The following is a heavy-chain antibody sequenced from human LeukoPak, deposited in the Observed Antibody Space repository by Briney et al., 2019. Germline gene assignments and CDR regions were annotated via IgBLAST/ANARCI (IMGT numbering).Heavy chain of an antibody. CDR3: VRGPLLWFAELRFDP. V-gene: IGHV4-39*07. CDR2: MYHSGTT. D-gene: IGHD3-10*01. Sequence: SETLSLTCTASGGSISSSSYYWGWIRQPPGKGLEWIGSMYHSGTTYYNASLKSRATISVDTSKNQISLKMNSMTAADTAVYYCVRGPLLWFAELRFDPWGQGTLVTVSS. J-gene: IGHJ5*02. CDR1: GGSISSSSYY.